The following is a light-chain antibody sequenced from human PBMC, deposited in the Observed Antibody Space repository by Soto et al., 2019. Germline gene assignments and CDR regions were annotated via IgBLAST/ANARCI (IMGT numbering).Light chain of an antibody. Sequence: DIQMTQSPSTLSASVGDRVTITCRASQNINNYLNWYQQKPGKAPKLMIYAASTLQRGVPSRFSGSGSGTDFTLTISSLQPEDFATYYCQQANSFPLTFGGGTKVDI. V-gene: IGKV1-39*01. CDR3: QQANSFPLT. CDR1: QNINNY. CDR2: AAS. J-gene: IGKJ4*01.